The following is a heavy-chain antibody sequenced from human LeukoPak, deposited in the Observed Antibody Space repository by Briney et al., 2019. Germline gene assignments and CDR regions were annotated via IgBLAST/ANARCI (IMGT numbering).Heavy chain of an antibody. J-gene: IGHJ6*02. CDR2: IYYSGST. CDR1: GGSISSYY. Sequence: SETLSLTYTVSGGSISSYYWSWIRQPPGKGLEWIGYIYYSGSTNYNPSLKSRVTISVDTSKNQFSLKLSSVTAADTAVYYCARRSNYYYYYGMDVWGQGTTVTVSS. CDR3: ARRSNYYYYYGMDV. V-gene: IGHV4-59*08. D-gene: IGHD4-11*01.